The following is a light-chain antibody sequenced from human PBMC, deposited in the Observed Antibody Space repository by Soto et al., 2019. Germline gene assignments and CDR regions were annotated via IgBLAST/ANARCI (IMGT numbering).Light chain of an antibody. CDR2: DAT. V-gene: IGLV2-11*01. J-gene: IGLJ1*01. CDR3: CSYAGSYSYV. CDR1: SSDVGGYNY. Sequence: QSVLTQPRSVSGSPGQSVAISCTGTSSDVGGYNYVSWYQQHPGKAPKLMIYDATKRPSGVPDRFSASKSGNTASLTISGLQADDEADYYCCSYAGSYSYVFGTGTKVTVL.